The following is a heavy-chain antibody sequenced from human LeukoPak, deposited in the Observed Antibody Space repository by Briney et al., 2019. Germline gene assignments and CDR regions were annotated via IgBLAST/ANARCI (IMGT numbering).Heavy chain of an antibody. Sequence: ASVKVSCKAPGYTFTSYDINWVRQATGQGLEWMGWMNPNSGNTGYAQKFQGRVTMTRNTSISTAYMELSSLRSEDTAVYYCARRYWGSYPAGDSYYFDYWGQGTLVTVSS. CDR1: GYTFTSYD. V-gene: IGHV1-8*01. CDR2: MNPNSGNT. CDR3: ARRYWGSYPAGDSYYFDY. D-gene: IGHD2-8*02. J-gene: IGHJ4*02.